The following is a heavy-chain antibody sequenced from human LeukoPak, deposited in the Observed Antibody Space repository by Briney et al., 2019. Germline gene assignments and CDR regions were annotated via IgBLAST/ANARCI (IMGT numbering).Heavy chain of an antibody. CDR1: GFTFSDVW. D-gene: IGHD3-9*01. CDR3: ARDKASDYDILTGPPPLYYYYYGMDV. Sequence: GGSLRLSCEASGFTFSDVWMTWVRQAPGKGMEWVANIRQDGNEIYYMDSVKGRFTISRDNAKKSLYLQMNLLRAEDTAVYYCARDKASDYDILTGPPPLYYYYYGMDVWGQGTTVTVSS. V-gene: IGHV3-7*01. CDR2: IRQDGNEI. J-gene: IGHJ6*02.